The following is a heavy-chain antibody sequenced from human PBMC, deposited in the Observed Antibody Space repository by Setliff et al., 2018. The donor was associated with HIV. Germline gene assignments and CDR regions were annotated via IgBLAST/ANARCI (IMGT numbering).Heavy chain of an antibody. D-gene: IGHD3-16*01. CDR2: FDPEDGET. CDR1: GYTLTELS. J-gene: IGHJ3*02. Sequence: SVKVSCKFSGYTLTELSRHWVRQAPGKGLEWMGGFDPEDGETIYAQKFQGRVTMTEDTSTDTAYMELSSLRSEDTAVYYCATVGPTIWGAFDIWGQGTMVTVSS. V-gene: IGHV1-24*01. CDR3: ATVGPTIWGAFDI.